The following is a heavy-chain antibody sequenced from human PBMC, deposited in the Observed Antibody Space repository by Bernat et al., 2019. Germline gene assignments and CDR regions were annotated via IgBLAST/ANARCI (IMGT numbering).Heavy chain of an antibody. D-gene: IGHD5-18*01. J-gene: IGHJ4*02. CDR3: ARGADRYSYGWGYYFDY. CDR1: GYTFTSYA. CDR2: INAGNGNT. V-gene: IGHV1-3*01. Sequence: QVQLVQPGAEVKKPGASVKVSCKASGYTFTSYAMHWVRQAPGQRLEWMGWINAGNGNTKYSQKFQGRVTITRDTSASTAYMELSSLRSEDTAVYYCARGADRYSYGWGYYFDYWGQGTLVTVSS.